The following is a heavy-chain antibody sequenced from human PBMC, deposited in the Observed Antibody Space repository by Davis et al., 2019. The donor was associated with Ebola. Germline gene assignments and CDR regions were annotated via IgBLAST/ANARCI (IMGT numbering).Heavy chain of an antibody. J-gene: IGHJ2*01. D-gene: IGHD3-22*01. CDR1: GFTFTSYA. CDR2: ISYDGSNK. CDR3: ARGRATMIVVVIHWYFDL. V-gene: IGHV3-30-3*01. Sequence: GESLKISCAASGFTFTSYAMHWVRQAPGNGLDGAAVISYDGSNKYYADSVKGRFTISRDNSKNTLYLQMNSLRAEDTAVYYCARGRATMIVVVIHWYFDLWGRGTLVTVSS.